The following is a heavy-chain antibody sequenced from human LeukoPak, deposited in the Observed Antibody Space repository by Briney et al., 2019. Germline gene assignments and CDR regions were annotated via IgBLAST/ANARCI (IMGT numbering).Heavy chain of an antibody. CDR2: VYYSGTI. CDR1: GGAIDNYY. J-gene: IGHJ1*01. V-gene: IGHV4-59*08. Sequence: SETLSLTCTVSGGAIDNYYWSWIRQPPGKGLEWIAYVYYSGTINYNPSLQSRVTISVDTSKNQFSLRLTSVAAADTAVYYCARHGTDAGDFRLWGPGTIVTVSS. CDR3: ARHGTDAGDFRL. D-gene: IGHD3-16*01.